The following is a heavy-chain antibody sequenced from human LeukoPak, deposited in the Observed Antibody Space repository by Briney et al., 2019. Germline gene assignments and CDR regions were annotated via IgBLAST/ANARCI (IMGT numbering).Heavy chain of an antibody. V-gene: IGHV4-30-4*01. CDR3: ARGPNYVWGSYRYFDY. CDR1: GGSITSGDYY. Sequence: SETLSLTCAVSGGSITSGDYYWSWIRQPPGKGLEWIGYIYYSGSTSYNPSLKSRVTISVDTSKNQFSLKLTSVTATDTAVYYCARGPNYVWGSYRYFDYWGQGTLVTVSS. J-gene: IGHJ4*02. D-gene: IGHD3-16*02. CDR2: IYYSGST.